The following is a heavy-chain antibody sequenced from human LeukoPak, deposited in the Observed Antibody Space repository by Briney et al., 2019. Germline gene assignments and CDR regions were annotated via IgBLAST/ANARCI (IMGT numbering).Heavy chain of an antibody. CDR1: GFTFNSYE. CDR3: ARDTNWGLDY. J-gene: IGHJ4*02. CDR2: ISSSGGTI. Sequence: LSGGSLRLSCAASGFTFNSYEMNWVRQAPGKGLEWVSYISSSGGTIYYADSVKGRFTISRDNAKNSLYLQMNSLRAEDTAVYYCARDTNWGLDYWDQGTLDTVSS. D-gene: IGHD7-27*01. V-gene: IGHV3-48*03.